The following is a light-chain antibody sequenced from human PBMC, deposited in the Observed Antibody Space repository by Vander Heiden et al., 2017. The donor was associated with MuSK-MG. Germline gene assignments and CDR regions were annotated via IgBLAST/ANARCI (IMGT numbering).Light chain of an antibody. CDR2: DVN. CDR1: SSDLGGYDY. Sequence: QSALTQPASVSGSPGQSITTSCTGTSSDLGGYDYVSWYQQHPGKAPKLMIYDVNSRPSGVSYRFSGSKSGNTASLTISGLQAEDAADYFCSSYTSGSTHVFGTGTKVTVL. V-gene: IGLV2-14*01. J-gene: IGLJ1*01. CDR3: SSYTSGSTHV.